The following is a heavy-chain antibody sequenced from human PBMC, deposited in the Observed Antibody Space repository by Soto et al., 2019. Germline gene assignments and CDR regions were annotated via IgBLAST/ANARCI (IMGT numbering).Heavy chain of an antibody. CDR1: GDSVSSTSAA. D-gene: IGHD6-19*01. Sequence: SQTLSLTCAISGDSVSSTSAAWSWIRQSPSRGLEWLGRTYYRSKWYSDYAVSMKSRITINPDTSKNQFSLQLNSVTPEDTAVYYCARGSYYSGWVWGQGTLVTVSS. J-gene: IGHJ4*02. V-gene: IGHV6-1*01. CDR3: ARGSYYSGWV. CDR2: TYYRSKWYS.